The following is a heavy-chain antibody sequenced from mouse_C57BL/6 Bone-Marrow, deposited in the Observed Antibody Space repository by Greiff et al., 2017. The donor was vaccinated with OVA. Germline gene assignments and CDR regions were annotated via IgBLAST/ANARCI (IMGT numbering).Heavy chain of an antibody. Sequence: VQLQQPGAELVMPGASVKLSCKASGYTFTSYWMHWVKQRPGQGLEWIGEIDPSDSYTNYNQKFKGKSTLTVDKSSSTAYMQLSSLTSEDSAVYYCARGWLLNYYAMDYWGQGTSVTVSS. V-gene: IGHV1-69*01. D-gene: IGHD2-3*01. CDR1: GYTFTSYW. CDR2: IDPSDSYT. J-gene: IGHJ4*01. CDR3: ARGWLLNYYAMDY.